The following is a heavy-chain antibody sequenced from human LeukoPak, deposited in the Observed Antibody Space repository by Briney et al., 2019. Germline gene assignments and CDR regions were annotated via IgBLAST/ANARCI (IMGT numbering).Heavy chain of an antibody. CDR2: INPNSGGT. D-gene: IGHD3-22*01. Sequence: ASVKVSCKASGYTFTGYYMHWVRQAPGQGLEWMGWINPNSGGTNYAQKFQGRVTMTRDTSISTAYMELSRLTSDDTAVYYCAKEVHYYDSSDFFPLGYWGQGTLITVSS. CDR3: AKEVHYYDSSDFFPLGY. J-gene: IGHJ4*02. CDR1: GYTFTGYY. V-gene: IGHV1-2*02.